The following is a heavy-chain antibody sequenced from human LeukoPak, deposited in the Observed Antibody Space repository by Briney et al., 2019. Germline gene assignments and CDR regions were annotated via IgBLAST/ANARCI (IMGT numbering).Heavy chain of an antibody. CDR3: ARGDDYDSIFPTEPEGY. D-gene: IGHD3-22*01. Sequence: GGSLRLSCAASGFTFSSYGMHWVRQAPGKGLEWVAVIWYDGSNKYYADSVKGRFTISRDNSKNTLYLQMNSLRAEDTAVYYCARGDDYDSIFPTEPEGYWGQGTLVTVSS. CDR2: IWYDGSNK. J-gene: IGHJ4*02. CDR1: GFTFSSYG. V-gene: IGHV3-33*01.